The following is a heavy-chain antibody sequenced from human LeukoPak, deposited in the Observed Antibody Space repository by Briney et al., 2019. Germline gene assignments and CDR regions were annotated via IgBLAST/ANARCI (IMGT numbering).Heavy chain of an antibody. V-gene: IGHV3-23*01. CDR1: GFTFSSYA. Sequence: PGGSLRLSCAASGFTFSSYAMSWVRQAPGKGLEWVSAISGSGGSTYYADSVKGRFTISRDNSKNTLYLQMNSQRAEDTAVYYCAKVLGEYYYDSSGYSEFDYWGQGTLVTVSS. CDR2: ISGSGGST. D-gene: IGHD3-22*01. J-gene: IGHJ4*02. CDR3: AKVLGEYYYDSSGYSEFDY.